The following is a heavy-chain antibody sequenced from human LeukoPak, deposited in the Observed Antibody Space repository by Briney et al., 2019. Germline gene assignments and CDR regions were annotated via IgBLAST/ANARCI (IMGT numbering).Heavy chain of an antibody. Sequence: GGSLRLSCAASGFTFSSYWMSWVRQAPGKGLEWVAVISYDGSNKYYADSVKGRFTISRDNSKNTLYLQMNSLRAEDTAVYYCARESLPADLRGYYYYGMDVWGQGTTVTVSS. CDR3: ARESLPADLRGYYYYGMDV. CDR1: GFTFSSYW. CDR2: ISYDGSNK. J-gene: IGHJ6*02. V-gene: IGHV3-30*03.